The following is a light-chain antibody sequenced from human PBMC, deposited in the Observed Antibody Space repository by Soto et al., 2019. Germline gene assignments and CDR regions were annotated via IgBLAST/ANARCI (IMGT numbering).Light chain of an antibody. J-gene: IGKJ1*01. CDR1: QTISSW. CDR3: QHYNSYSEA. Sequence: IQIPQSPSTLSGSVGDRVTITCRASQTISSWLAWYQQKPGKAPKLLIYKASTLKSGVPSRFSGSGSGTEFTLTISSLQPDDFATYYCQHYNSYSEAFGQGTKVDI. CDR2: KAS. V-gene: IGKV1-5*03.